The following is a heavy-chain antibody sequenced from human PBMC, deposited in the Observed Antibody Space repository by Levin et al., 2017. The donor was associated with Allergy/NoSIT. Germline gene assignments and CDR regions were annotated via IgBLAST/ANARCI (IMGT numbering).Heavy chain of an antibody. CDR1: GASVNSGNSC. CDR2: LYYDGTT. CDR3: AKLGGSYSWLSDF. V-gene: IGHV4-61*01. Sequence: SETLSLTCTVSGASVNSGNSCWSWIRQPPGKGLEWIGCLYYDGTTDYNPSLNSRVTILVDTSKNQFSLRLSSATAADAAVYYCAKLGGSYSWLSDFWGQGILVTVSA. J-gene: IGHJ4*02. D-gene: IGHD1-26*01.